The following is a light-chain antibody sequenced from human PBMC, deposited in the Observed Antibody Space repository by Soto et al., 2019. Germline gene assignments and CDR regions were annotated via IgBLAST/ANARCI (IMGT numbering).Light chain of an antibody. CDR2: VSSDGGH. J-gene: IGLJ2*01. Sequence: QLVLTQSPSASASLGASVKLTCTLRSGHSDYGIAWHQQQPEKGRRYLMKVSSDGGHTKEDGIPDRFSGSSSGAERYLTMCNLQSEEEGDYYCQTWATDIRVFGGGTKLTVL. V-gene: IGLV4-69*01. CDR1: SGHSDYG. CDR3: QTWATDIRV.